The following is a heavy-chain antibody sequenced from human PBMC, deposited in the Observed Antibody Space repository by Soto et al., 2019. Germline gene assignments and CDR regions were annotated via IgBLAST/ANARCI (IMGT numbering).Heavy chain of an antibody. V-gene: IGHV3-23*01. Sequence: EAQLLESGGGLVQPGGSLRLSCVASGFTFNYYDVSWVRRPPGKGLEWVSTISDTGGDTYYGDSVKGRFAISRDKSRRTVFLQMHSLRVDDTALYYCASSSERLSMATLGGLIPLGFDYWGQGILVTVSS. D-gene: IGHD3-16*02. CDR2: ISDTGGDT. CDR1: GFTFNYYD. J-gene: IGHJ4*02. CDR3: ASSSERLSMATLGGLIPLGFDY.